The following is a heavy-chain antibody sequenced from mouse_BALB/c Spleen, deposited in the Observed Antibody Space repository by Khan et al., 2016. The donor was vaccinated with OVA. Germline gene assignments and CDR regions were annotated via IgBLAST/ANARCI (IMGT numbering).Heavy chain of an antibody. Sequence: VQLKQSGPELMKPGASVKISCKASGYSFTTYYIHWMMQSHGKSLEWIGYIDPFSGGTTYNQKFKGKATLTVDRSSSTAYIHLSNLTSEDSPVYYCTRHGYVAWFTYWGQGTLVTVSS. V-gene: IGHV1S135*01. CDR3: TRHGYVAWFTY. CDR2: IDPFSGGT. D-gene: IGHD2-2*01. J-gene: IGHJ3*01. CDR1: GYSFTTYY.